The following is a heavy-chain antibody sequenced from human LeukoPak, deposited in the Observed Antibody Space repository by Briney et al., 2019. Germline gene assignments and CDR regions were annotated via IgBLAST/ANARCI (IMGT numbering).Heavy chain of an antibody. V-gene: IGHV1-18*01. D-gene: IGHD6-19*01. CDR3: ARDEQWLVPISRPFYGMDV. CDR1: VYTFTSSG. CDR2: INTYNGNT. Sequence: ASVKVSCKASVYTFTSSGISWVRQAPGQGLEWMGWINTYNGNTNYAQKLQGRVTMTTDTPTSTAYMELRSLRSDDTAVYYCARDEQWLVPISRPFYGMDVWGQGTTVTVSS. J-gene: IGHJ6*02.